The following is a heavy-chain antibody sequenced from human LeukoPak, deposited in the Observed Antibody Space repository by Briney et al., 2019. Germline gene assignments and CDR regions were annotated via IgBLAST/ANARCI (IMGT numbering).Heavy chain of an antibody. D-gene: IGHD3-22*01. Sequence: SETLSLTCTVSGGSISSYYWSWIRQPPGKGLEWIGYIYYSGSTNYNPSLKGRVTISVDTSKNQFSLKLSSVTAADTAVYYCARAYYYYDSSGYGVDAFDIWGQGTMVTVSS. CDR1: GGSISSYY. J-gene: IGHJ3*02. CDR2: IYYSGST. V-gene: IGHV4-59*01. CDR3: ARAYYYYDSSGYGVDAFDI.